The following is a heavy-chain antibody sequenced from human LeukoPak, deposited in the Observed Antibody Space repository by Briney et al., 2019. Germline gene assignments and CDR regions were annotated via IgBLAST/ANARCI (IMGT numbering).Heavy chain of an antibody. V-gene: IGHV4-39*01. J-gene: IGHJ4*02. CDR1: GDSFSGSNYY. CDR2: IDYSGSP. D-gene: IGHD1-26*01. Sequence: SETLSLTCTVSGDSFSGSNYYWGWIRQPPGKGLERIGSIDYSGSPYYNPSLKSRVTTSVDTSKNQFSLKVNSVTAADTAVYYCARHEKGGAKGFDYWGQGTLVTVSS. CDR3: ARHEKGGAKGFDY.